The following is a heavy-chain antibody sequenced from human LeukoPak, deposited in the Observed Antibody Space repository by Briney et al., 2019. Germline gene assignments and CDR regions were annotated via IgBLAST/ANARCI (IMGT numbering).Heavy chain of an antibody. CDR3: ARVPLTTRTYYFGY. CDR1: GGSISSYY. V-gene: IGHV4-59*01. Sequence: SETLSLTCTVSGGSISSYYWSWIRQPPGKGLEWIGYIYYSGSTNYNPSLKSRVTISVDTSKNQFSLKLSSVTAADTAVYYCARVPLTTRTYYFGYWGQGTLVTVSS. J-gene: IGHJ4*02. CDR2: IYYSGST. D-gene: IGHD1-14*01.